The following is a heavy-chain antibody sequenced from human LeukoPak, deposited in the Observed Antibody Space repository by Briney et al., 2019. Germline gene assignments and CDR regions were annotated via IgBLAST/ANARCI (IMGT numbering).Heavy chain of an antibody. CDR1: GFTFSSYG. Sequence: GRSLRLSCAASGFTFSSYGMHWVRQAPGKGLEWVAVVSYDGTHKYYADSVKGRFTISRDNSKNTLYLQMNSLRAEDTAVYYCARDEMDILTGYYIPPSLYGMDVWGQGTTVTVSS. CDR2: VSYDGTHK. V-gene: IGHV3-30*03. CDR3: ARDEMDILTGYYIPPSLYGMDV. J-gene: IGHJ6*02. D-gene: IGHD3-9*01.